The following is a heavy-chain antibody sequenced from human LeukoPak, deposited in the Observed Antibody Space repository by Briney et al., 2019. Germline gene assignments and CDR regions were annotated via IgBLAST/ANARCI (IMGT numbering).Heavy chain of an antibody. J-gene: IGHJ6*02. CDR2: IYDSGST. CDR1: GGSIRSSYYY. D-gene: IGHD2-2*01. Sequence: TSETLSLTCTVSGGSIRSSYYYWGWIRQPPGKGLEWIGSIYDSGSTYYNPSLKSRVTISVDTSKNQFSLKLSSVTAADTVVYYCRSVPAAGFYYGMDVWGQGTTVTVSS. CDR3: RSVPAAGFYYGMDV. V-gene: IGHV4-39*01.